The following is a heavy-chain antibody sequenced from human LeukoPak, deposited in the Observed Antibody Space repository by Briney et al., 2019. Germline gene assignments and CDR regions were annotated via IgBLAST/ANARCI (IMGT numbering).Heavy chain of an antibody. Sequence: GGSLRLSCAASGFTFSSFAMSWVRLAPGKGLEWVSFISSTGSGTYYADSVKGRFTISRDNSKNTLYLQMNSLRAEDTAVYYCASYRYGSSFAFDIWGQGTMVTVSS. J-gene: IGHJ3*02. CDR3: ASYRYGSSFAFDI. CDR1: GFTFSSFA. CDR2: ISSTGSGT. V-gene: IGHV3-23*01. D-gene: IGHD6-6*01.